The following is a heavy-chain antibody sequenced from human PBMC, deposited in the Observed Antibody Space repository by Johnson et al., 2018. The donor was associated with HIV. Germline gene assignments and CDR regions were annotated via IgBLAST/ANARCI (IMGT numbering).Heavy chain of an antibody. D-gene: IGHD6-6*01. CDR2: ISASGRDI. CDR1: GLTSSNYA. Sequence: VQLVESGGGVVQPGRSLRLSCAASGLTSSNYAISWVRQAPGQGLEWVSAISASGRDIYYADSVKGRFTIFRDNSKNTLYLQISSLRTEDTAVYYCAKVHIPARWSAAFDIWGRGTLVTVSS. V-gene: IGHV3-23*04. CDR3: AKVHIPARWSAAFDI. J-gene: IGHJ3*02.